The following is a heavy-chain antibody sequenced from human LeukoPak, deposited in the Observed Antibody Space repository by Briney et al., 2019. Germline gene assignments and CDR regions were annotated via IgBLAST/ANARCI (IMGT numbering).Heavy chain of an antibody. CDR2: ISYDGSNK. V-gene: IGHV3-30-3*01. CDR1: GFTFSSYA. Sequence: GGSLRLSCAASGFTFSSYAMHWVRQAPGKGLEWVAVISYDGSNKYYADSVKGRFTISRDNSKNTLYLQMNSLRAEDTAVYYCARARYYDILTGQPPFDYWGQGTLVTVSS. J-gene: IGHJ4*02. D-gene: IGHD3-9*01. CDR3: ARARYYDILTGQPPFDY.